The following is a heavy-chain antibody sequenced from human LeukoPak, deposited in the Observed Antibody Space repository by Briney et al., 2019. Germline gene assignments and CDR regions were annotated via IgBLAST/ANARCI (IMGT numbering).Heavy chain of an antibody. Sequence: PGGSLRLSCAASGFTFSDYWMTWVRQAPEKGLEWVANIKEDGSEKYYVDSVKGRFTLSKDNAKNSVYLQMYSLGAEDTAVYYCARGWGERGYCRGGTCNNPQFDYWGQGTLVTVSS. CDR1: GFTFSDYW. J-gene: IGHJ4*02. V-gene: IGHV3-7*01. CDR2: IKEDGSEK. CDR3: ARGWGERGYCRGGTCNNPQFDY. D-gene: IGHD2-15*01.